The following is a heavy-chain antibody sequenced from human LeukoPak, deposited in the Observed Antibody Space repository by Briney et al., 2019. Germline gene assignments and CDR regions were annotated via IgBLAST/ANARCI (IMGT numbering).Heavy chain of an antibody. D-gene: IGHD1-26*01. CDR1: GYTLTGYY. Sequence: ASVNLSCKASGYTLTGYYMHWVPQAPGQGLEWMGWINPNSGGTNYAQKFQGRVTMTRDTSISTAYMELSRLRSDDTAVYYCARRGSSVGGSYYSFDYWGQGTLVTVSS. CDR2: INPNSGGT. J-gene: IGHJ4*02. CDR3: ARRGSSVGGSYYSFDY. V-gene: IGHV1-2*02.